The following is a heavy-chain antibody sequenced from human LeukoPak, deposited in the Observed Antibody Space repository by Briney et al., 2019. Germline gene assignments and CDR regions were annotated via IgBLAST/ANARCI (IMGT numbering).Heavy chain of an antibody. V-gene: IGHV1-2*02. CDR1: GYTFTGYY. CDR3: ASGRRGRSLDY. D-gene: IGHD3-16*01. J-gene: IGHJ4*02. Sequence: ASVKVSCKASGYTFTGYYMHWVRQAPGPGLEWMGWINPNSGGTNSAQTSQGRVTMTRDTSISTAYTELSRLRSEDTAVYYCASGRRGRSLDYWGQGTLVTVSS. CDR2: INPNSGGT.